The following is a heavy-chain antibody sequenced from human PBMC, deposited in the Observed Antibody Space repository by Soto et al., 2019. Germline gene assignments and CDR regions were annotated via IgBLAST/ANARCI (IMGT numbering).Heavy chain of an antibody. Sequence: ASVKVSWKASGGTFSSYAISWVRQAPGQGLEWMGGIIPIFGTANYAQKFQGRVTITADESTSTAYMELSSLRSEDTAVYYCASRLDYGDYGGTFDYWGQGTLVTVSS. D-gene: IGHD4-17*01. CDR2: IIPIFGTA. CDR1: GGTFSSYA. CDR3: ASRLDYGDYGGTFDY. V-gene: IGHV1-69*13. J-gene: IGHJ4*02.